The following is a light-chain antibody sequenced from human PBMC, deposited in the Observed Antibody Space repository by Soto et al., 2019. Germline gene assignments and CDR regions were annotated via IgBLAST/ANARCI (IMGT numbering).Light chain of an antibody. V-gene: IGKV1-5*03. CDR1: QTISSW. CDR2: KAS. CDR3: QHLSSYPSIT. J-gene: IGKJ5*01. Sequence: DIQMTQSPSTLSGSVGDRVTITCRASQTISSWLAWYQQKPGKAPKLLIYKASTLKSGVPSRFSGSGSGTEFTLTIRSLQPEDFATYYCQHLSSYPSITFGQGTRLEI.